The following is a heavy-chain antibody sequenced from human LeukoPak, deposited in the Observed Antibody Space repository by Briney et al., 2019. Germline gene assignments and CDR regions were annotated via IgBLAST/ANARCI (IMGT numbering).Heavy chain of an antibody. CDR2: INPNDGDT. Sequence: GASVKVSCKASGSTFTDYYMLWVRQAPGQGFEWMGWINPNDGDTNYAQKFQGRVTMTRDTSISTAHMEVSRLRSDDTAVYYCARANFLYCSSTTCLFDYWGQGTVVTVSS. CDR1: GSTFTDYY. CDR3: ARANFLYCSSTTCLFDY. J-gene: IGHJ4*02. V-gene: IGHV1-2*02. D-gene: IGHD2-2*01.